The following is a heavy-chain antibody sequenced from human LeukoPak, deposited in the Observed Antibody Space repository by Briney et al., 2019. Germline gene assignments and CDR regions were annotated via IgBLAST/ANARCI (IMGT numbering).Heavy chain of an antibody. CDR3: TRDLLGFATTPLSD. D-gene: IGHD4-17*01. V-gene: IGHV1-2*02. Sequence: ASVKVSCKAFGYTFTAYYMHWVRQAPGQGLEWMGWINLYSGGTNYAQKFQGRVTMTRDTSITTAFMELTRLTSDDTAVYYCTRDLLGFATTPLSDWGQGTLVTVSS. J-gene: IGHJ4*02. CDR1: GYTFTAYY. CDR2: INLYSGGT.